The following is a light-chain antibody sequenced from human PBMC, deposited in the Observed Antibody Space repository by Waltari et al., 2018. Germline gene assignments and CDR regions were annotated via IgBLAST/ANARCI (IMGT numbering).Light chain of an antibody. CDR1: QSLLHSDGKTH. J-gene: IGKJ4*01. Sequence: DIEMTQTPLSLSVTPGQAASISCKSSQSLLHSDGKTHLYWYLQKPGQPPQLLIYEVSNRCSGVPERFSGGGSGTDFTLKISRVEAEDVGLYYCMQNIQIPVSFGGGTKVEIK. CDR3: MQNIQIPVS. CDR2: EVS. V-gene: IGKV2D-29*01.